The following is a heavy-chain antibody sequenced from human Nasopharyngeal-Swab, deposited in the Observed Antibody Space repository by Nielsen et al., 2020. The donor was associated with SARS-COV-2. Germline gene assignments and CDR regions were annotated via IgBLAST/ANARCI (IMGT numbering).Heavy chain of an antibody. CDR3: ARVYYDSSGYYQY. Sequence: WVRQAPGQSLEWMGWINGDTGNTKYPEKFQGRVTITRDRSTKTAYMELRSLRSEDTAVYYCARVYYDSSGYYQYWGQGTLVTVSS. CDR2: INGDTGNT. J-gene: IGHJ4*02. V-gene: IGHV1-3*01. D-gene: IGHD3-22*01.